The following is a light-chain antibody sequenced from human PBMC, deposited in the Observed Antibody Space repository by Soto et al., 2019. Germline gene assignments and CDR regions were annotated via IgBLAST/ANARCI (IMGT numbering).Light chain of an antibody. CDR2: GAA. CDR1: HSVSSSY. V-gene: IGKV3-20*01. Sequence: EIVMTQSPATLSVSPGEKATLSCRASHSVSSSYSAWYQQKPGQAPRLLINGAANRATGIPDRFSGSGSGTDFTLTISRLEPEDFAVYYCQQYGSLWYTFGQGTKLEIK. J-gene: IGKJ2*01. CDR3: QQYGSLWYT.